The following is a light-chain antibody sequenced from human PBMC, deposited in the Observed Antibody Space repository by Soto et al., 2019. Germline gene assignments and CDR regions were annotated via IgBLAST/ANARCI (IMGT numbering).Light chain of an antibody. Sequence: EIVLTQSPATLSLSPGERATLSCRASQSVSTYLAWYRQRPGQAPRLLIYEASSRATGTPARFSGSGSGTDFTLTISSLEPEDFAVYYCQQRSNWPSTFGGGTKVEIK. J-gene: IGKJ4*01. V-gene: IGKV3-11*01. CDR1: QSVSTY. CDR3: QQRSNWPST. CDR2: EAS.